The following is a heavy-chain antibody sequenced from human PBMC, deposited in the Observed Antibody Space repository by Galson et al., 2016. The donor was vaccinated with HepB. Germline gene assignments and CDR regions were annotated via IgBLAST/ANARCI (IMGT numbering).Heavy chain of an antibody. CDR3: TRDDSYGLDV. J-gene: IGHJ6*02. V-gene: IGHV3-9*01. Sequence: SLRLSCAGLGISFEDYVMHWVRQAPGKGLEWVSGISRTSHMIGYADSVKGRFTISRDNAKNSLYLQMNSLRAEDTAIYYCTRDDSYGLDVWGQGTTVTVSS. CDR1: GISFEDYV. CDR2: ISRTSHMI.